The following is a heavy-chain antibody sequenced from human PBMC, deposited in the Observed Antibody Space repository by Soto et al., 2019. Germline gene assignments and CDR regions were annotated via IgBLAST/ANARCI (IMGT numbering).Heavy chain of an antibody. Sequence: QVQLQESGPGLVKPSQTLSLTCTVSGGSISSGGYYWSWIRQHPGKGLEWIGYIYYSGSTYYNPSLKSRVTISVDTSKNQFSLKLSSVTAADTAVYYCARAPERGYNGYDEDDYYYYYGMDVWGQGTTVTVSS. V-gene: IGHV4-31*03. D-gene: IGHD5-12*01. CDR3: ARAPERGYNGYDEDDYYYYYGMDV. CDR2: IYYSGST. CDR1: GGSISSGGYY. J-gene: IGHJ6*02.